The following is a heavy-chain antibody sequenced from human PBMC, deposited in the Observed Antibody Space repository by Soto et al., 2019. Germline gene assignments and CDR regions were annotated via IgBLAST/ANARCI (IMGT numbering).Heavy chain of an antibody. V-gene: IGHV1-2*04. D-gene: IGHD3-22*01. J-gene: IGHJ5*02. CDR3: ASYDSSGYYNWFDP. Sequence: ASVKVSCKASGYTFTGYYMHWVRQAPGQGLEWMGWINPNSGGTNYAQKFQGWVTMTRDTSISTAYMELSRLRSDDTAVYYCASYDSSGYYNWFDPWGQGTLVTVSS. CDR2: INPNSGGT. CDR1: GYTFTGYY.